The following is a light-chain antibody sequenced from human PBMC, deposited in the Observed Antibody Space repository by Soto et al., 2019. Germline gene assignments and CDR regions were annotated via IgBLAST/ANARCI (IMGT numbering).Light chain of an antibody. CDR1: SSNIGAGYD. J-gene: IGLJ2*01. Sequence: QSALTQPPSVSGAPGQRVTISCTGSSSNIGAGYDVHWYQQLPGTAPKLLIYGNINRPSGVPDRFSGSKSGTSASLAITGLQAEDEADYYCQSYDSSLSGSVFGGGTKLTV. V-gene: IGLV1-40*01. CDR2: GNI. CDR3: QSYDSSLSGSV.